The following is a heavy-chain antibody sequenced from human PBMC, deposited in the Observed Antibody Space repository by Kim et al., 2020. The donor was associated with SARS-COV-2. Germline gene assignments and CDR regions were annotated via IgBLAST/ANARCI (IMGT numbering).Heavy chain of an antibody. CDR2: INHSGST. CDR1: GGSFSGYY. V-gene: IGHV4-34*01. J-gene: IGHJ4*02. Sequence: SETLSLTCAVYGGSFSGYYWSWIRQPPGKGLEWIGEINHSGSTNYNPSLKSRVTISVDTSKNQFSLKLSSVTAADTAVYYCARGRYYFDYWGQGTLVTVSS. CDR3: ARGRYYFDY.